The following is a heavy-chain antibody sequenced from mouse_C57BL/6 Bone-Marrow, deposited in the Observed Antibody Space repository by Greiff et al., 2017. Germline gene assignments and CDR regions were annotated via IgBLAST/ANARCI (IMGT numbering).Heavy chain of an antibody. CDR1: GFTFSSYA. V-gene: IGHV5-4*01. Sequence: EVQVVESGGGLVKPGGSLKLSCAASGFTFSSYAMSWVRQTPEKRLEWVATISDVGSYTYYPDNVKGRFTISRDNAKNNLYLQMSHLKSEDTAMYYCARSNWDSFDYWGQGTTLTVSS. D-gene: IGHD4-1*01. CDR3: ARSNWDSFDY. J-gene: IGHJ2*01. CDR2: ISDVGSYT.